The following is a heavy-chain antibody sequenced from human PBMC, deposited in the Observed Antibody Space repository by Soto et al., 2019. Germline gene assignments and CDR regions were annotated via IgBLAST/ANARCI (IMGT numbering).Heavy chain of an antibody. D-gene: IGHD6-19*01. CDR2: FDPEDGET. J-gene: IGHJ4*02. CDR1: GYTLTELS. V-gene: IGHV1-24*01. CDR3: ATLFLYSSGWYDTDY. Sequence: ASVKVSCKVSGYTLTELSMHWVRQAPGKGLEWMGGFDPEDGETIYAQKFQGRVTMTEDTSTDTAHMELSSLRSEDTAVYYCATLFLYSSGWYDTDYWGQGTLVTVSS.